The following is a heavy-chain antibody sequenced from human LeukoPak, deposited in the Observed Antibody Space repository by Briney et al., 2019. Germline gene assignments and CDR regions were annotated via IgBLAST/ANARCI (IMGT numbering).Heavy chain of an antibody. D-gene: IGHD4-17*01. CDR1: GFTFSSYS. Sequence: GGSLRLSCAASGFTFSSYSMNWVRRAQGKGLEWVSSISSSSSYIYYADSVKGRFTISRDNAKNSLYLQMNSLRAEDTAVYYCARDKTTVTTLDYWGQGTLVTVSS. CDR3: ARDKTTVTTLDY. J-gene: IGHJ4*02. V-gene: IGHV3-21*01. CDR2: ISSSSSYI.